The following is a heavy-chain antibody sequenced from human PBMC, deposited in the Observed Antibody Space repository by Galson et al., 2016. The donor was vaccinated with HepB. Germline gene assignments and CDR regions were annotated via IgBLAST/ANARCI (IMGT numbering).Heavy chain of an antibody. CDR3: VRDRASIQGPLDY. CDR2: IWHDGSYK. Sequence: SLRLSCAASGFTFRSYGMHWVRKAPGKGLEWVALIWHDGSYKTYADSVKGRFTVPRDNSKNMLLLQMFSLGVEDPAVYHCVRDRASIQGPLDYWGQGALVTVSS. J-gene: IGHJ4*02. D-gene: IGHD5-18*01. V-gene: IGHV3-33*01. CDR1: GFTFRSYG.